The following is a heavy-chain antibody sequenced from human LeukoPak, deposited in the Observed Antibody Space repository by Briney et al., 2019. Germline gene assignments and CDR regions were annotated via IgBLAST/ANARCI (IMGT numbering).Heavy chain of an antibody. Sequence: SGGSLRLSCAAPGFTFSSYSMNWVRQAPGKGLEWVSSISSSSSYIYYADSVKGRFTISRDNAKNSLYLQMNSLRAEDTAVYYCARGVVPAARRYYFDYWGQGTLVTVSS. CDR2: ISSSSSYI. CDR3: ARGVVPAARRYYFDY. CDR1: GFTFSSYS. V-gene: IGHV3-21*01. J-gene: IGHJ4*02. D-gene: IGHD2-2*01.